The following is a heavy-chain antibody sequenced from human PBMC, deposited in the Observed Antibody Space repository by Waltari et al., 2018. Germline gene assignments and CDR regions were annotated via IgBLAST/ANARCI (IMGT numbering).Heavy chain of an antibody. CDR2: ISYDGSNK. V-gene: IGHV3-30*01. CDR1: GFTFSSYA. CDR3: ARDSNGHGMDV. Sequence: QVQLVESGGGVVQPGRSLRLSCAASGFTFSSYAIHWVRQAPGKGLEWVAVISYDGSNKYYADSVKGRFTISRDNSKNTLYLQMNSLRAEDTAVYYCARDSNGHGMDVWGQGTTVTVSS. J-gene: IGHJ6*02. D-gene: IGHD6-25*01.